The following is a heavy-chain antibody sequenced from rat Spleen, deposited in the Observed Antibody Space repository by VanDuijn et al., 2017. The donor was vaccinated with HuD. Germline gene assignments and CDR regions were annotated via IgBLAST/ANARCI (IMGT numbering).Heavy chain of an antibody. Sequence: EVQLVESDGGLVQPGRSLKLSCSASGFNFSDYAMAWVRQAPKKGLEWVATIVYDGSSTYYGDSVKGRFTVSRDNAKSTLYLQMNSLRSEDTATYYCTRDQDYGYNPNWFAYWGQGTLVTVSS. CDR2: IVYDGSST. V-gene: IGHV5-17*01. CDR3: TRDQDYGYNPNWFAY. CDR1: GFNFSDYA. J-gene: IGHJ3*01. D-gene: IGHD1-9*01.